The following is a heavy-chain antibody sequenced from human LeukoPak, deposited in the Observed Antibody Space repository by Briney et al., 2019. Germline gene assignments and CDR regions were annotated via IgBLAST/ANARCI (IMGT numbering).Heavy chain of an antibody. J-gene: IGHJ4*02. Sequence: PSETLSLTCSVSGGSISGRRYYWGWIRQPPGRGLEWIGSIHYDGATYYNPSLKSRVTMSVDTSKNQVSLKLRSGTAADTAVYYCGISAAAARAFDYWGQGTLVTVSS. D-gene: IGHD6-13*01. V-gene: IGHV4-39*01. CDR3: GISAAAARAFDY. CDR1: GGSISGRRYY. CDR2: IHYDGAT.